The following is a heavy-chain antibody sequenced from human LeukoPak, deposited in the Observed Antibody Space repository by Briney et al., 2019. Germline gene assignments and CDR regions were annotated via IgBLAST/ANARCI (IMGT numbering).Heavy chain of an antibody. CDR1: GYTFTSYD. J-gene: IGHJ6*03. CDR3: ARGVYPNSSGWHLWDYYYYMDV. V-gene: IGHV1-8*03. D-gene: IGHD6-19*01. Sequence: ASVKLSFKASGYTFTSYDINWVLQATGQELEWMGWMYPNSGNTGYAQKFQGRVTITRNTSISTAYMELSSLRSEDTAVYYCARGVYPNSSGWHLWDYYYYMDVWGKGTTVTVSS. CDR2: MYPNSGNT.